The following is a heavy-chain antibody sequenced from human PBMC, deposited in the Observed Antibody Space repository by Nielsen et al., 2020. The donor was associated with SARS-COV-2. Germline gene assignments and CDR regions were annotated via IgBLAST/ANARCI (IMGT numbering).Heavy chain of an antibody. CDR3: ARESYYDSSGHFDY. D-gene: IGHD3-22*01. CDR2: INPNSGGT. Sequence: WVRQAPGQGLEWMGWINPNSGGTNYAQKFQGWVTMTRDTSISTAYMELRSLRSDDTAVYYCARESYYDSSGHFDYWGQGTLVTVSS. J-gene: IGHJ4*02. V-gene: IGHV1-2*04.